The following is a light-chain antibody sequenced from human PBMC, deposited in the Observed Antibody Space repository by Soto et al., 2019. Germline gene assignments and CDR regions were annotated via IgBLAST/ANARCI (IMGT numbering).Light chain of an antibody. CDR1: QSIGSN. V-gene: IGKV3-15*01. Sequence: EIVRTQSPATLSVSPGERATLSCRASQSIGSNLAWFQQKPGQPPRLLIYGASTRAPGLPARISGSGSGTEFTLTISSLQSEDFAVYYCQQYNNWPSITFGQGTRLEN. CDR2: GAS. J-gene: IGKJ5*01. CDR3: QQYNNWPSIT.